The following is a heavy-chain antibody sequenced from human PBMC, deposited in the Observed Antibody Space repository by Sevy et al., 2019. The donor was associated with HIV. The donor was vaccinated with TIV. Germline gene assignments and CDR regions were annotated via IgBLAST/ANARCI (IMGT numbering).Heavy chain of an antibody. CDR3: ARETIEAPGRGYFDI. Sequence: SETLSLTCAVYVDSFNGHYWSWVRQVPGRGLEWVGEVEHTGNINYNPEFDNRRAISVNRPKNQFSLNLTTLTAADTAVYYCARETIEAPGRGYFDIWGQGNRVTVSS. V-gene: IGHV4-34*01. D-gene: IGHD6-13*01. CDR1: VDSFNGHY. J-gene: IGHJ4*03. CDR2: VEHTGNI.